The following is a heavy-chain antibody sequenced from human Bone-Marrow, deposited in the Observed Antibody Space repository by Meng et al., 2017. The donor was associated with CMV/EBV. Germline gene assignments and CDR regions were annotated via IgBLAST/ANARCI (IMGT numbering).Heavy chain of an antibody. CDR1: GFTFSDYY. V-gene: IGHV3-11*01. D-gene: IGHD2-15*01. CDR2: ISSSGSTI. J-gene: IGHJ6*02. CDR3: ASENEWWIRFRMDV. Sequence: GESLKISCAASGFTFSDYYMSWIRQAPGKGLEWVSYISSSGSTIYYADSVKGQFTISRDNAKNSLYLQMNSLRAEDTAVYYCASENEWWIRFRMDVWGQGTTVTVSS.